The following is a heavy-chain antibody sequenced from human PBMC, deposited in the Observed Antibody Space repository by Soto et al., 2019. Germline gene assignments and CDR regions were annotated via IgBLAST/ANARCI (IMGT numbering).Heavy chain of an antibody. CDR3: ASNKRIAAAGTFYYYYGMDV. J-gene: IGHJ6*02. Sequence: ASVKVSCKASGYTFTSYGISWVRQAPGQGLEWMGWISAYNGNTNYAQKLQGRVTMTTDTSTSTAYMELRSLRSDDTAVYYCASNKRIAAAGTFYYYYGMDVWGQGTTVTVSS. CDR2: ISAYNGNT. CDR1: GYTFTSYG. V-gene: IGHV1-18*01. D-gene: IGHD6-13*01.